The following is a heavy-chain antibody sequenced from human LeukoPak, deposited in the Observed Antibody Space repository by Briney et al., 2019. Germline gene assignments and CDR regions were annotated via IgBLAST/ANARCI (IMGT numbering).Heavy chain of an antibody. CDR2: IASDGSAQ. J-gene: IGHJ2*01. Sequence: PGGSLRLSCAASGFTFSSHGMQWVRQAPGKGLEWVTVIASDGSAQYYIDSVKGRFTTSRDNSKNMLYLQMSSLRTEDTAVYYCAREASVTNWYFDLWGRGALVSVSS. CDR3: AREASVTNWYFDL. V-gene: IGHV3-30*03. D-gene: IGHD2-2*01. CDR1: GFTFSSHG.